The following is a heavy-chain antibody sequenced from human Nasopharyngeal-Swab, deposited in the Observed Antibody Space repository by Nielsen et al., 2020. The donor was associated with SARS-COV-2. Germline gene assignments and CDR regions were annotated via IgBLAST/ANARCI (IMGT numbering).Heavy chain of an antibody. J-gene: IGHJ6*02. V-gene: IGHV1-46*01. D-gene: IGHD3-22*01. CDR3: AREDYYDSSGSQSVGDYYYYYGMDV. CDR2: INPSGGST. Sequence: ASVKVSCKASGYTFTSYYMHWVRQAPGQGLEWMGIINPSGGSTSYAQKFQGRVTMTRDTSTSTVYMELSSLRSEDTAVYYCAREDYYDSSGSQSVGDYYYYYGMDVWGQGTTVTVSS. CDR1: GYTFTSYY.